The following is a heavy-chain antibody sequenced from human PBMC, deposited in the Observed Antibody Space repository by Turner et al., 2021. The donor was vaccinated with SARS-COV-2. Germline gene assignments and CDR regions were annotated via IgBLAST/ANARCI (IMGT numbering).Heavy chain of an antibody. CDR3: ARDRDYGDYGVYYYGLDV. CDR1: VFTFSTYS. Sequence: EVQLVESGGGLVQPGGSLRLSCAASVFTFSTYSMNWVRQAPGKGLEWVSYISSSSSTIFYADSVKGRFTISRDNAKNSLYLQMNSLRAEDTAVYYCARDRDYGDYGVYYYGLDVWGQGTTVTVSS. V-gene: IGHV3-48*01. D-gene: IGHD4-17*01. J-gene: IGHJ6*02. CDR2: ISSSSSTI.